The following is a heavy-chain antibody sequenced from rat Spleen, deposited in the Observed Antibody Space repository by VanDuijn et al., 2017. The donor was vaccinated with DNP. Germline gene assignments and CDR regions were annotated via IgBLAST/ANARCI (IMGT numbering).Heavy chain of an antibody. CDR3: ARSVRATSFYGMDA. CDR2: RSYSGRT. Sequence: EVQLQESGPGLVKPSQSLSLTCSVTGYSITSSYRWNWIRKFPGNKMAWIGHRSYSGRTTYNPSLKSRISISRDTSKNQFFLQLKSVTTEDTATYYCARSVRATSFYGMDAWGQGTSVTVSS. D-gene: IGHD3-4*01. V-gene: IGHV3-1*01. CDR1: GYSITSSY. J-gene: IGHJ4*01.